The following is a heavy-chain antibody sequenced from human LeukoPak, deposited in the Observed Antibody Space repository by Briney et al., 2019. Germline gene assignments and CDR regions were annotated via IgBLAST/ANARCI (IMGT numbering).Heavy chain of an antibody. D-gene: IGHD6-6*01. CDR1: GFTVSDNY. V-gene: IGHV3-53*01. Sequence: GGSLRLSCAVSGFTVSDNYMSWVRQAPGKGLEWVSIIYRGGNAYYADSVRGRFTISRDNSENTLYLHMNDLGVEDTAVYYCARGGDSTSWNWFGPWDQGTLVTVSS. J-gene: IGHJ5*02. CDR3: ARGGDSTSWNWFGP. CDR2: IYRGGNA.